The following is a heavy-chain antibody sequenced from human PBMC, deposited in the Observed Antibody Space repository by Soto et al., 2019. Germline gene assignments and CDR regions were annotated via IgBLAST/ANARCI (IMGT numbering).Heavy chain of an antibody. J-gene: IGHJ6*02. CDR2: IYYSGST. D-gene: IGHD2-21*01. V-gene: IGHV4-31*03. Sequence: QVQLQESGPGLVKPSQTLSLTCTVSGGSISSGGYYWSWIRQHPGKGLEWIGYIYYSGSTYYNPSLKGRFSISVDTSKNQFSLKLSSVTAADTAVYYCAASCVSCGGFNYYGMDVWGQGTTVTVSS. CDR1: GGSISSGGYY. CDR3: AASCVSCGGFNYYGMDV.